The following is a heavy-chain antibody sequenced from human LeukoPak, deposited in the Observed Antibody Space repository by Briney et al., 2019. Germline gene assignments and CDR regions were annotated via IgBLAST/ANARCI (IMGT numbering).Heavy chain of an antibody. J-gene: IGHJ4*02. CDR2: ISHRGRT. V-gene: IGHV4-34*01. D-gene: IGHD3-3*01. CDR1: GGSVSGYY. CDR3: ARIPLYFLEPFDY. Sequence: RPSETLSLTCAVYGGSVSGYYWSWIRQPPGEGLEWIGEISHRGRTHYNPSLKGRVTMSVDTSKNQFALEVDSVTAADTAVYYCARIPLYFLEPFDYWGQGILVTVSS.